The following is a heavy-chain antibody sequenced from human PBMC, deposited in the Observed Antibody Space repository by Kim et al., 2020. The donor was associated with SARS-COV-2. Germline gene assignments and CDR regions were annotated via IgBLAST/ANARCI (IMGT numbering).Heavy chain of an antibody. D-gene: IGHD3-10*01. CDR3: ARVTTGLLWFGELTHQIDY. Sequence: ASVKVSCKASGYTFTSYGISWVRQAPGQGLEWMGWISAYNGNTNYAQKLQGRVTMTTDTSTSTAYMELRSLRSDDTAVYYCARVTTGLLWFGELTHQIDYWGQGTLVTVSS. CDR1: GYTFTSYG. V-gene: IGHV1-18*04. CDR2: ISAYNGNT. J-gene: IGHJ4*02.